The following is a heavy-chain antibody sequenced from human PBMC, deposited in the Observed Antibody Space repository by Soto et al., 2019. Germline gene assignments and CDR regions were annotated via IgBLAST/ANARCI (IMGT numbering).Heavy chain of an antibody. CDR2: ISSSTSYI. J-gene: IGHJ4*02. CDR1: GFTFSSYG. D-gene: IGHD3-10*01. Sequence: GGSLRRSCAGSGFTFSSYGMNWVRQAPGKGLEWVSFISSSTSYIYYADSVKGRFTISRDNAKNSLHLQMNSLRAEDTAVYYCARDHYGSGSHFDYWGQGTLVTV. V-gene: IGHV3-21*01. CDR3: ARDHYGSGSHFDY.